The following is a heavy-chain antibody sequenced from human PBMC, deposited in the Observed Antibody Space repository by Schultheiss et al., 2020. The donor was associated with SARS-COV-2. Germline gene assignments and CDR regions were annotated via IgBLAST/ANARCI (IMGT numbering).Heavy chain of an antibody. CDR1: GGSISSYY. CDR2: ISSSSSYT. D-gene: IGHD3-3*01. J-gene: IGHJ6*02. Sequence: LSLTCTVSGGSISSYYWSWIRQPPGKGLEWVSYISSSSSYTNYADSVKGRFTISRDNAKNSLYLQMNSLRAEDTAVYYCARVTYYDFWSGGAGYYYGMDVWGQGTTVTVSS. CDR3: ARVTYYDFWSGGAGYYYGMDV. V-gene: IGHV3-11*06.